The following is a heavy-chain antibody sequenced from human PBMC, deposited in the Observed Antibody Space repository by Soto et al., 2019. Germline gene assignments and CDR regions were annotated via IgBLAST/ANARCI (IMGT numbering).Heavy chain of an antibody. CDR2: ISYDGSNR. CDR1: GFTFRTHG. CDR3: AKAVMGGWFDP. V-gene: IGHV3-30*18. J-gene: IGHJ5*02. Sequence: VGSLRLSCAASGFTFRTHGMHWVRQAPGKGLEWLAFISYDGSNRYSGDSVKGRFTISRDNSKNMLYLQMNSLRAEDTAVYYCAKAVMGGWFDPWGQGTLVTVSS. D-gene: IGHD3-16*01.